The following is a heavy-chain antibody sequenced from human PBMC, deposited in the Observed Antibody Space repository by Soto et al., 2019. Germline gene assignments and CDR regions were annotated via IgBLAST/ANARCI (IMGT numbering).Heavy chain of an antibody. Sequence: PGGSLRLSCAASGFSFSDYGMHWVRQAPGKGLEWVAVIWYDGSEKYYTDSVGGRFTISRDNSKNTLYLQMNSLRAEDTAVYYCARGWFRSGGDFDSWGQGALVTVSS. V-gene: IGHV3-33*01. CDR2: IWYDGSEK. CDR1: GFSFSDYG. D-gene: IGHD6-19*01. CDR3: ARGWFRSGGDFDS. J-gene: IGHJ4*02.